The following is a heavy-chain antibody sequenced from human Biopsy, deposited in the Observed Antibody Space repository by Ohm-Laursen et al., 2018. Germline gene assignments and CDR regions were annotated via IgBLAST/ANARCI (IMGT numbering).Heavy chain of an antibody. CDR2: IYPGDSDT. CDR1: GYSFTNYW. D-gene: IGHD3-3*01. V-gene: IGHV5-51*01. J-gene: IGHJ3*02. CDR3: AKHGGLGDFWSGYPLAAFDI. Sequence: GESLRISCKGSGYSFTNYWIGWVRQMPGKGLEWMGLIYPGDSDTRYGPSFQGQVTISVDKSISTAYVQWNSLKASDTAMYYCAKHGGLGDFWSGYPLAAFDIWGQGTMVTVSS.